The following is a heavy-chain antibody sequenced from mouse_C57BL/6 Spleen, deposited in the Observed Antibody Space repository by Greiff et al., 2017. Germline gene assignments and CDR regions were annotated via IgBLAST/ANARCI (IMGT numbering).Heavy chain of an antibody. CDR2: INPNNGGT. Sequence: EVQLQESGPELVKPGASVKIPCKASGYTFTDYNMAWVKQSHGKSLEWIGDINPNNGGTIYNQKFKGKATLTVDKSSSTAYMELRSLTSEDTAVYYCERAGDGYYPWFAYWGQGTLVTVSA. V-gene: IGHV1-18*01. CDR3: ERAGDGYYPWFAY. J-gene: IGHJ3*01. D-gene: IGHD2-3*01. CDR1: GYTFTDYN.